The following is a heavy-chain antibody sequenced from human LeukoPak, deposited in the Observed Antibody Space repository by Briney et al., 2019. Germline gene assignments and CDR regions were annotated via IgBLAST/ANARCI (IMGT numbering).Heavy chain of an antibody. J-gene: IGHJ4*02. D-gene: IGHD5-12*01. CDR1: GFTFSSYG. CDR2: IRYDGSNK. Sequence: GGSLRLSCAASGFTFSSYGLHWVRQAPGKGLEWVAFIRYDGSNKYYADSVKGRFTISRDNSKNTLYLQMNSLRAEDTAVYSCAKDTRGYSGYDSPFDYWGQGTLVTASS. V-gene: IGHV3-30*02. CDR3: AKDTRGYSGYDSPFDY.